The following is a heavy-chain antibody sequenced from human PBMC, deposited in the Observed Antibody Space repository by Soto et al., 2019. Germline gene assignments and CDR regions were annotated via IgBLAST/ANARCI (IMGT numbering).Heavy chain of an antibody. J-gene: IGHJ4*02. D-gene: IGHD1-26*01. CDR2: IIPIFGTA. CDR3: AIGGSHRNYFDS. Sequence: ASVKVSCKASGGTFSSYAISWVRQAPGQGLEWMGGIIPIFGTANYAQKFQGRVTITADKSTSTAYMELSSLRSEDTAVYYCAIGGSHRNYFDSWGRATLVTVPS. V-gene: IGHV1-69*06. CDR1: GGTFSSYA.